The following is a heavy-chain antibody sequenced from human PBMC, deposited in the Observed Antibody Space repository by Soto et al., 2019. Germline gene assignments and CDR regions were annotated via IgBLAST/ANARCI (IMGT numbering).Heavy chain of an antibody. CDR2: ISSNGGST. Sequence: GGSLRPSCSSSGFTCSSYAMHWVRQAAGKGLEYVSAISSNGGSTYYADSVKGRFTISRDNSKNTLYLQMSSLRAEDTAVYYCVNLLSGIAARPPLYGMDVWGQGTTVTVSS. CDR3: VNLLSGIAARPPLYGMDV. D-gene: IGHD6-6*01. CDR1: GFTCSSYA. V-gene: IGHV3-64D*06. J-gene: IGHJ6*02.